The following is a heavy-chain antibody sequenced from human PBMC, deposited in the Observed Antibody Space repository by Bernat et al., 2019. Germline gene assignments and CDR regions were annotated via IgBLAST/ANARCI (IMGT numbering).Heavy chain of an antibody. J-gene: IGHJ4*02. V-gene: IGHV3-30*01. D-gene: IGHD5-12*01. CDR2: ISYDGSNK. Sequence: VQLVESGGGVVQPGRSLRLSCAASGFTFSSYAMHWVRQAPGKGLEWVAVISYDGSNKYYADSVKGRFTISRDNSKNTLYLQMNSLRAEDTAVYYCAREGIVATIVLGFDYWGQGTLVTVSS. CDR3: AREGIVATIVLGFDY. CDR1: GFTFSSYA.